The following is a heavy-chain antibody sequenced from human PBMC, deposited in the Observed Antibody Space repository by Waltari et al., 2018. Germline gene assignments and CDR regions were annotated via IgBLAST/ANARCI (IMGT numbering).Heavy chain of an antibody. CDR2: IKTDGSEK. CDR1: GFTFTTYW. D-gene: IGHD3-3*01. J-gene: IGHJ4*02. Sequence: VESGGGLVQPGGSLRLSCAASGFTFTTYWMSWVRQAPGKGLGWVAKIKTDGSEKYYVDSVKGRFTISRDNAKNSLSLQMSTLGVEDTGRYYCARDWSGSGRGINYWGQGTLVTVSS. CDR3: ARDWSGSGRGINY. V-gene: IGHV3-7*01.